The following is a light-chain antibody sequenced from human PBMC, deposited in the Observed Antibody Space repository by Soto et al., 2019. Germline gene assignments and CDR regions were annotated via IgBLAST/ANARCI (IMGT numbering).Light chain of an antibody. CDR2: DVS. CDR1: SGDIGAYDY. J-gene: IGLJ1*01. CDR3: CSYAGSYTFYV. Sequence: QSALTQPRSVSGSPGQSVTISCTGSSGDIGAYDYVSWYQQHPGKAPRVVIHDVSKRPSGVPDRFSGSKSANTASLTISGLQAEDAADYYCCSYAGSYTFYVFGTGTKVTVL. V-gene: IGLV2-11*01.